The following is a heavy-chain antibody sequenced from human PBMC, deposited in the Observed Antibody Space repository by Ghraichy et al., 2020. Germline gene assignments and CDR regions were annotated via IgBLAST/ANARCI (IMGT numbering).Heavy chain of an antibody. D-gene: IGHD6-13*01. V-gene: IGHV3-23*01. CDR3: AKRIAAGGDFDY. Sequence: GGSLRLSCAASGFTFNNYAMSWVRQAPGEGLEWVSAISRGGSTYYADSVKGRFTISRDNSKNTLDLQMNSLRAEDTAVYYCAKRIAAGGDFDYWGQGILVTVS. CDR2: ISRGGST. J-gene: IGHJ4*02. CDR1: GFTFNNYA.